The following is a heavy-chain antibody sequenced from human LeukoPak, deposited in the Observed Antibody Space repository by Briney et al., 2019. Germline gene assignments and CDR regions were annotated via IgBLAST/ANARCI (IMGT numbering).Heavy chain of an antibody. V-gene: IGHV4-59*01. CDR2: IYNSGST. CDR1: GGSISGDY. D-gene: IGHD2-2*02. CDR3: AREAEVCCSTSCYIPV. J-gene: IGHJ4*02. Sequence: PLETLSLTCTVSGGSISGDYWRAIRHPPGKGLESVWYIYNSGSTNYNPSLKRRVTISVETSKNQFSLKLSSVTAADTAVYYFAREAEVCCSTSCYIPVWGQGTLVTVSS.